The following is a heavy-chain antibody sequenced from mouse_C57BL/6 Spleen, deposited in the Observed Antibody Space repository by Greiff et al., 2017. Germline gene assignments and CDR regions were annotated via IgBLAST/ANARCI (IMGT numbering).Heavy chain of an antibody. CDR2: IRLKSDNYAT. Sequence: DVQLVESGGGLVQPGGSMKLSCVASGFTFSNYWMNWVRQSPEKGLEWVAQIRLKSDNYATHYAESVKGRFTISRDDSKSSVYLQMNNLRAEDTGIYYCTWLLRFDYWGQGTTLTVSS. V-gene: IGHV6-3*01. D-gene: IGHD2-3*01. J-gene: IGHJ2*01. CDR3: TWLLRFDY. CDR1: GFTFSNYW.